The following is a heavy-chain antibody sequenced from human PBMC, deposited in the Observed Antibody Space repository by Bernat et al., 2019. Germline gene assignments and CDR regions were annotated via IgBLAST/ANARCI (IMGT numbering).Heavy chain of an antibody. D-gene: IGHD7-27*01. CDR1: GFTFSSYD. J-gene: IGHJ2*01. CDR3: ARGAGDYWYFDL. CDR2: IGTAGDT. V-gene: IGHV3-13*04. Sequence: EVQLVESGGGLVQPGGSLRLSCAASGFTFSSYDMHWVRQATGKGLEWVSAIGTAGDTYYPGSVKGRFTISRENAKNSLYLQMNRLRAGDTAVYYCARGAGDYWYFDLWGRGTLVTVSS.